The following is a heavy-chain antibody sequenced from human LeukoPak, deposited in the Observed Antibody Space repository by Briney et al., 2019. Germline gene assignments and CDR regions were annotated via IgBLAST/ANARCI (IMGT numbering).Heavy chain of an antibody. CDR2: INPRTGST. CDR3: AREGDGYSKPIDY. CDR1: GYTFTTYY. V-gene: IGHV1-46*01. D-gene: IGHD5-24*01. Sequence: ASVKVSCKASGYTFTTYYIHWVRQAPGQGLEWMGIINPRTGSTTNAQKFQGRVTMTRDMSTSTFHMELSSLRSEDTAVYYCAREGDGYSKPIDYWGQGTLVTVSS. J-gene: IGHJ4*02.